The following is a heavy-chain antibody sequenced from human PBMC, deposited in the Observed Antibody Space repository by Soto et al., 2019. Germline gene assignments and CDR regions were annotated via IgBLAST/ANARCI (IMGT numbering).Heavy chain of an antibody. CDR2: INYSGNA. CDR3: ARHHVRGRTIAGAAEF. J-gene: IGHJ4*02. D-gene: IGHD1-26*01. CDR1: GGSLSGYY. Sequence: SETLSLTCAVYGGSLSGYYWSWIRQPPGKALEWIGEINYSGNANYNPSLKSRVTISGDTSKNQLFLNLTSVTAADTAMYYCARHHVRGRTIAGAAEFWGQGTLVTVSS. V-gene: IGHV4-34*01.